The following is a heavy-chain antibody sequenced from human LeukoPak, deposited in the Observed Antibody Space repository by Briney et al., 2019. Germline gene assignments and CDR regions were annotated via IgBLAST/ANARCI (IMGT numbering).Heavy chain of an antibody. CDR3: ARARLSRKGMDV. CDR1: GGSISSYY. J-gene: IGHJ6*02. Sequence: SETLSLTCTVSGGSISSYYWSWIRQPPGKGLEWNGYIYYSGSTNYNPSLKSRVTISVDTSKNQFSLKLSSVTAADTAVYYCARARLSRKGMDVWGQGTTVTVSS. D-gene: IGHD4/OR15-4a*01. CDR2: IYYSGST. V-gene: IGHV4-59*01.